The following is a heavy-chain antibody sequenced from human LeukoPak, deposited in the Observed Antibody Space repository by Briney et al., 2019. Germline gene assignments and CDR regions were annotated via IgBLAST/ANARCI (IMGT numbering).Heavy chain of an antibody. Sequence: LSLTCTVSGGSISSYYWSWVRQAPGKGLEWVAVISYDGSNKYYADSVKGRFTISRDNSKNTLYLQMNSLRAEDTAVYYCARDNYDSSGYLRNFDYWGQGTLVTVSS. CDR2: ISYDGSNK. J-gene: IGHJ4*02. D-gene: IGHD3-22*01. CDR1: GGSISSYY. CDR3: ARDNYDSSGYLRNFDY. V-gene: IGHV3-30-3*01.